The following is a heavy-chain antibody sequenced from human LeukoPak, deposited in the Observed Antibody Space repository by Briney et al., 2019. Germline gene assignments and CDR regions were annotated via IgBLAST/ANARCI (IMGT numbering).Heavy chain of an antibody. CDR1: GFTFSTYS. CDR3: QGYLDSSTQNF. V-gene: IGHV3-21*01. D-gene: IGHD6-13*01. J-gene: IGHJ4*02. CDR2: ITSAGSYI. Sequence: GGSLRLSCAASGFTFSTYSMNWVRQAPGRGLEWVSSITSAGSYIYYADSVKGRFTISRDNTMNSLYLLMTSLRADDTAVYFCQGYLDSSTQNFWGQGTLVTVSS.